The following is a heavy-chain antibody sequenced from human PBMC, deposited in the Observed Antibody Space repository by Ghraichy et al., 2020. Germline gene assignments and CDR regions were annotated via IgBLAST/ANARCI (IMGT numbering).Heavy chain of an antibody. V-gene: IGHV4-4*03. D-gene: IGHD1-26*01. Sequence: PETLSLTCAVSGASITSNNWWSWVRQHPGKGLEWIGQIYHTGSTNYKPSLKSRVAISLDKSKNLFSLSLNSVTATDTAVYYCARAVGFSGTFPIDLWGQGALVTVTS. CDR1: GASITSNNW. J-gene: IGHJ4*02. CDR3: ARAVGFSGTFPIDL. CDR2: IYHTGST.